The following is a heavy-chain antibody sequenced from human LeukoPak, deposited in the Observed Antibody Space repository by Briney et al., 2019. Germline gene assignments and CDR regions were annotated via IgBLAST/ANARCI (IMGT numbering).Heavy chain of an antibody. CDR2: INPSGGST. Sequence: GASVKVSCKASGYTFTSYYMHWVRQAPGQGLEWMGIINPSGGSTSYAQKFQGRVTMTRDTSTNTVYMELSSLRSEDTAVYYCARRLYSPYYYYYGMDVWGQGTTVTVSS. CDR1: GYTFTSYY. D-gene: IGHD5-18*01. CDR3: ARRLYSPYYYYYGMDV. V-gene: IGHV1-46*01. J-gene: IGHJ6*02.